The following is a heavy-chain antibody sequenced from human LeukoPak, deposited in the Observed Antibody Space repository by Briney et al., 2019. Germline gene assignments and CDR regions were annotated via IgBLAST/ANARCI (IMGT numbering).Heavy chain of an antibody. CDR3: ARGYCSGGSCYVNAFDI. D-gene: IGHD2-15*01. CDR1: GGSFSSGSYY. J-gene: IGHJ3*02. Sequence: PSETLSLTCTVSGGSFSSGSYYWGWIRQAPGKGLEWIGSISYSGSTYYNPSLKSRVTISVDTSKNQFSLKLSSVTAADTAVYYCARGYCSGGSCYVNAFDIWGQGTMVTVSS. V-gene: IGHV4-39*07. CDR2: ISYSGST.